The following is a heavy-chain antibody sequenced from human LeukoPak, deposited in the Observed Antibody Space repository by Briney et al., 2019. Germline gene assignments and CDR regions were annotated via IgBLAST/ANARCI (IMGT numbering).Heavy chain of an antibody. V-gene: IGHV1-46*01. CDR3: ARVRDGYNDAYDI. D-gene: IGHD5-24*01. CDR1: GYTFTDYN. CDR2: IKPSGGDT. J-gene: IGHJ3*02. Sequence: ASVKVSCKTSGYTFTDYNLHWVRQAPGQRREGMGIIKPSGGDTSYAQTFQGRVFMTRDTSTSTVYMELSSLKSEDTAVYYCARVRDGYNDAYDIWGQGTMVTVSS.